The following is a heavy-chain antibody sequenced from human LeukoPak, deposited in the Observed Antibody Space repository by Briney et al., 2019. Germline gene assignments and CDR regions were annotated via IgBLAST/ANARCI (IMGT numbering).Heavy chain of an antibody. V-gene: IGHV3-7*01. CDR1: GFRFSGCL. J-gene: IGHJ4*02. CDR2: INEVGSKT. CDR3: ARLLGTVTTFDN. D-gene: IGHD1-26*01. Sequence: GGSLRVSCAASGFRFSGCLVSWVRQAPGEGLEWVATINEVGSKTYYDDSVRGRFTISRDNAKNSLYLEMSGLRAEDTAVYFCARLLGTVTTFDNWGQGTLVTVSS.